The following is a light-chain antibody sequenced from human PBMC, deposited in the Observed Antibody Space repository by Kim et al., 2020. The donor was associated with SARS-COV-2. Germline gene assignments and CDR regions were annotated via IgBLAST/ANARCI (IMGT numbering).Light chain of an antibody. CDR2: DAS. V-gene: IGKV1-39*01. J-gene: IGKJ1*01. Sequence: DIQMTQSPSSLFASVGDRVTITCRASQTVTTYLNWYQQKPGKPPNLLIYDASKLHDGVPSRFSGSGSGTDFTLTISSLQPEDFATYYCQQSYSKTWTFGQGTKVDIK. CDR3: QQSYSKTWT. CDR1: QTVTTY.